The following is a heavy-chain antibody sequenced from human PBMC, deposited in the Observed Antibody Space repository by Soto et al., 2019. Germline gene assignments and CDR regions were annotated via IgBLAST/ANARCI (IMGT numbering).Heavy chain of an antibody. D-gene: IGHD6-19*01. CDR3: VKGSDGWYEDLFDY. J-gene: IGHJ4*02. CDR1: GFTFSSYA. V-gene: IGHV3-64D*06. CDR2: ISSNGGST. Sequence: GGSLRLSCSASGFTFSSYAMHWVRQAPGKGLEYVSAISSNGGSTYYADSVKGRFTISRDNSKNTLYPQMSSLRAEDTAVYYCVKGSDGWYEDLFDYWGQGTLVTVSS.